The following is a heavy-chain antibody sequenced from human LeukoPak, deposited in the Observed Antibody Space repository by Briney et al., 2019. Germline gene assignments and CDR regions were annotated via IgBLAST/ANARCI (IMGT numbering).Heavy chain of an antibody. Sequence: GGSLRLSCATSGFIFSNYAVNWVRQAPGKGLEWVSIISGSGDTTYYADSVKGRFTISRDNSKNTLYLQMNSLRAEDTALYYCAKDPGYDSSGQLDYWGQGTLVTVSS. J-gene: IGHJ4*02. CDR3: AKDPGYDSSGQLDY. CDR2: ISGSGDTT. V-gene: IGHV3-23*01. CDR1: GFIFSNYA. D-gene: IGHD3-22*01.